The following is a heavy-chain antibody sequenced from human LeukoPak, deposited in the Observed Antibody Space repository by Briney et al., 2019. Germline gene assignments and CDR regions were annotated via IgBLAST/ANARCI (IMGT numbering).Heavy chain of an antibody. CDR3: ARSDTAISRFDY. CDR2: ISAYNGNT. Sequence: ASVKVSCKASGYTFTSCGISWVRQAPGQGLEWMGWISAYNGNTNYAQKLQGRVTMTTDTSTSTAYMELRSLRSDDTAVYYCARSDTAISRFDYWGQGTLVTVSS. J-gene: IGHJ4*02. D-gene: IGHD5-18*01. V-gene: IGHV1-18*01. CDR1: GYTFTSCG.